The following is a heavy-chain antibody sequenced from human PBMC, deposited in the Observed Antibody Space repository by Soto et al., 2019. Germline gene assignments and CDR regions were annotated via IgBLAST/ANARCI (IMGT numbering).Heavy chain of an antibody. V-gene: IGHV1-58*01. CDR1: GFTFTSSA. D-gene: IGHD6-19*01. J-gene: IGHJ4*02. Sequence: GASVKVSCKASGFTFTSSAVQWVRQALGQHLEWIGWIVVGSGNTNYAQKFQERVTITRDMSTSTAYMELSSLRSEDTAVYYCAAEGRSSGWYGIDYFDYWGQGTLVTVSS. CDR2: IVVGSGNT. CDR3: AAEGRSSGWYGIDYFDY.